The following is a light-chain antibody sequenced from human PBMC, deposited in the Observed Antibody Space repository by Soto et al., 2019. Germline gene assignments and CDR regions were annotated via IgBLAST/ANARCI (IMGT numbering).Light chain of an antibody. J-gene: IGKJ4*01. CDR2: GAS. V-gene: IGKV3-15*01. CDR1: QSVSRK. Sequence: DIVMTQSPAALSVAPGERVTLSCRASQSVSRKLAWYQHKPGQAPRLLISGASTGATGIPARFSGSGSGTEFTLTISSLQSEDCAIYYCQQYHTWPITFGGGTKVDI. CDR3: QQYHTWPIT.